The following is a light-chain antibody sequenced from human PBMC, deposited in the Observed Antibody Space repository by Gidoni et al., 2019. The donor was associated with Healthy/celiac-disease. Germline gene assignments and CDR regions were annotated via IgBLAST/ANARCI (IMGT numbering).Light chain of an antibody. Sequence: DIQLTQSPSFLSASVGDRVTITCRASQGISSYLAWYQQKPRKAPKLLIYAASTLQSGVPSRFSGSGSGTEFTLTISSLQPEDFANYYCQQLNSYPLTFGQGTKVEIK. J-gene: IGKJ1*01. CDR3: QQLNSYPLT. V-gene: IGKV1-9*01. CDR1: QGISSY. CDR2: AAS.